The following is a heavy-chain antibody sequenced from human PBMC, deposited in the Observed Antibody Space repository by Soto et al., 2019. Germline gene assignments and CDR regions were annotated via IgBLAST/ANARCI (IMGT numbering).Heavy chain of an antibody. V-gene: IGHV4-30-4*01. CDR1: GGTISSGDYY. D-gene: IGHD1-26*01. J-gene: IGHJ4*02. CDR3: ARLYSGTFNC. CDR2: IYYSGST. Sequence: SETLSLTCTVSGGTISSGDYYWSWIRQPPGKGLEWIGYIYYSGSTKYNPSLRSRVTMSVDTSKNQFSLKLSSVTAADTAVYYCARLYSGTFNCWGQGTLVTVSS.